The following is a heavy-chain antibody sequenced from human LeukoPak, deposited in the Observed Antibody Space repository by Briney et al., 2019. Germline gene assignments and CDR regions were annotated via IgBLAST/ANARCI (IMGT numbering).Heavy chain of an antibody. CDR2: IYTSGST. V-gene: IGHV4-4*07. CDR3: ARDTGLFMEGDYFDY. CDR1: GGSISSYY. Sequence: KPSETLSLTCTVSGGSISSYYWSWIRQPAGKGLEWIGRIYTSGSTNYNPSLKSRVTMSVDTSKNQFSLKLSSVTAADTAVYYCARDTGLFMEGDYFDYWGQGTLVTVSS. J-gene: IGHJ4*02. D-gene: IGHD2-21*01.